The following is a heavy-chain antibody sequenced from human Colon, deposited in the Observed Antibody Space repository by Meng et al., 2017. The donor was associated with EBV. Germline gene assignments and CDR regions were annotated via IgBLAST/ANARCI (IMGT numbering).Heavy chain of an antibody. CDR3: ARRGSRSGWYAYDY. D-gene: IGHD6-19*01. V-gene: IGHV4-39*02. J-gene: IGHJ4*02. CDR1: GGSISSDTYY. Sequence: DSGQVLVNPSEPLSLTCTVSGGSISSDTYYWGWIRQPPGKGLEWIGSLYYSGSTYSNPSLKSRVTISVDTSKNHFSLKLSSVTAADTAVYYCARRGSRSGWYAYDYWGQGTLVTVSS. CDR2: LYYSGST.